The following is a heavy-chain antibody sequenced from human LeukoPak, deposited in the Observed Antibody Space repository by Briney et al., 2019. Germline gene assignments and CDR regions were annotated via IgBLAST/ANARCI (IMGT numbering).Heavy chain of an antibody. V-gene: IGHV5-51*01. D-gene: IGHD2-2*01. CDR2: IYPGDSDT. Sequence: GESLKISCKGSGYSFTNYWIGWVRQMPGKGLEWMGIIYPGDSDTRYSPSFQGQVTISADKSISASYLQWISLKASDTAMYYCARHATCTSTSCYAFDIWGQGTMVTVSS. J-gene: IGHJ3*02. CDR1: GYSFTNYW. CDR3: ARHATCTSTSCYAFDI.